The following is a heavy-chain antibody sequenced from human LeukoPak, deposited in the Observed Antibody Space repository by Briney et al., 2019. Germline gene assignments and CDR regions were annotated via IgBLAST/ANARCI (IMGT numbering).Heavy chain of an antibody. V-gene: IGHV4-38-2*01. Sequence: SETLSLTCAVSGYSISSGYYWGWIRPPPGKGLEWIGNIYHSGSTDYNPSLKSRVTISVDTSKNQFSLKLSSVTAADTAVYYCARAGLSMVRGVIIYYWGQGTLVTVSS. D-gene: IGHD3-10*01. CDR3: ARAGLSMVRGVIIYY. J-gene: IGHJ4*02. CDR2: IYHSGST. CDR1: GYSISSGYY.